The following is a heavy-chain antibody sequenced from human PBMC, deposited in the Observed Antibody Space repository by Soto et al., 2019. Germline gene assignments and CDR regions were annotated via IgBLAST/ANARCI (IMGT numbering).Heavy chain of an antibody. Sequence: AASVKVSCKASGYTFTSYGISWVRQAPGQGLEWMGWISAYNGNTKYAQKFQGRVTMTSDTPTSTAHMDLSSLRSEDTAVYYCAAESYYESNGTKGRMDWGQGTLVTVSS. V-gene: IGHV1-18*04. D-gene: IGHD3-22*01. CDR1: GYTFTSYG. J-gene: IGHJ4*02. CDR2: ISAYNGNT. CDR3: AAESYYESNGTKGRMD.